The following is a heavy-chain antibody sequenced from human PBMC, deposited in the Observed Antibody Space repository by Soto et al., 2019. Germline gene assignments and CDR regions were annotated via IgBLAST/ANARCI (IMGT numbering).Heavy chain of an antibody. CDR3: ANLQGVLYDFWSDTFRNEVYYYGIDV. CDR2: IKSKTDGGTT. CDR1: GFTFSNAW. D-gene: IGHD3-3*01. Sequence: PAGSLRLSCAASGFTFSNAWMNWVRQAPGKGLEWVGRIKSKTDGGTTDYAAPVKGRFTISRDDSKNTLYLQMNSLKAEDTAVYYCANLQGVLYDFWSDTFRNEVYYYGIDVWGQGTTVTVSS. J-gene: IGHJ6*02. V-gene: IGHV3-15*07.